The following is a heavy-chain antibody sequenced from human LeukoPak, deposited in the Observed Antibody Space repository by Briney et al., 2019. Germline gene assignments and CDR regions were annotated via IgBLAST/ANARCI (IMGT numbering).Heavy chain of an antibody. Sequence: GGSLRLSCAASGFTFSSYAMSWVRQAPGKGLEWVSAISGSGGSTYYADSVEGRFTISRDNSKNTLYLQMNSLRAEDTAVYYCAKTPYGSGTIKPNYYMDVWGKGTTVTVSS. CDR1: GFTFSSYA. CDR3: AKTPYGSGTIKPNYYMDV. V-gene: IGHV3-23*01. CDR2: ISGSGGST. D-gene: IGHD3-10*01. J-gene: IGHJ6*03.